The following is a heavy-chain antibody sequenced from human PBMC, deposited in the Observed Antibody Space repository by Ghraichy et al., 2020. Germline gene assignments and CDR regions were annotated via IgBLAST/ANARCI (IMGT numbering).Heavy chain of an antibody. CDR1: GFTFSRYW. Sequence: GESLRLSCAASGFTFSRYWMSWVRQAPGKGLEWVANIKQDGSEKYYVDSVKGRFTISRDNAKNSLYLQMNSLRAEDTAVYYCARNGDASGSSSRDWFDPWGQGTLVTVSS. J-gene: IGHJ5*02. V-gene: IGHV3-7*01. CDR3: ARNGDASGSSSRDWFDP. D-gene: IGHD6-13*01. CDR2: IKQDGSEK.